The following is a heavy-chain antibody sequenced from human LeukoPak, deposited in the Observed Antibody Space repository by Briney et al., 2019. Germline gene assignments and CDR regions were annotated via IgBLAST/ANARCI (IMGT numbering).Heavy chain of an antibody. V-gene: IGHV3-23*01. CDR2: ITASGTAM. Sequence: QSGGSLRLSCAASGFTFSSYSMNWVRQAPGKGLEWVSHITASGTAMFYADSVKGRFTISRDNSKNTLYLQMNSLRAEDTAVYYCAKTPYYYGMDVWGQGTTVTVSS. J-gene: IGHJ6*02. CDR1: GFTFSSYS. CDR3: AKTPYYYGMDV.